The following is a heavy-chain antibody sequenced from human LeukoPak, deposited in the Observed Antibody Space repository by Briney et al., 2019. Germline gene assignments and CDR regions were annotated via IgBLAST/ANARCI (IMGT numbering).Heavy chain of an antibody. CDR2: INPNSGGT. D-gene: IGHD3-10*01. Sequence: GASVKVSCKASGYTFTGYYMHWVRQAPGQGLEWMGWINPNSGGTNYAQKFQGRVTMTRDTSISTAYMELGRLRSDDTAVYYCARVATMVRGVINQLLGYWGQGTLVTVSS. J-gene: IGHJ4*02. CDR3: ARVATMVRGVINQLLGY. CDR1: GYTFTGYY. V-gene: IGHV1-2*02.